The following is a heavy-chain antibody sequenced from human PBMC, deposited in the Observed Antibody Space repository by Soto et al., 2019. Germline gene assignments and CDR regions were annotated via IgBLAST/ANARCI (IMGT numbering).Heavy chain of an antibody. V-gene: IGHV3-64*01. D-gene: IGHD3-9*01. CDR1: GFNFSCHA. Sequence: GALKPPFATPGFNFSCHAMHWVRPAPGEGTEFVSTNRSKWGSKYYANSVKGRFTISRDNSKNTLYLQMGSLRAEDMAVYYCARTPTYYDILTGWGPFDYWGQGTLVTVSS. J-gene: IGHJ4*02. CDR2: NRSKWGSK. CDR3: ARTPTYYDILTGWGPFDY.